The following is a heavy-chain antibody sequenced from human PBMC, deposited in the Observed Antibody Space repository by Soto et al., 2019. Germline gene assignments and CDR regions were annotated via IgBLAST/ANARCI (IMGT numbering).Heavy chain of an antibody. CDR2: IFHTGTT. D-gene: IGHD2-2*01. Sequence: SETLSLTCTVSGDSIIGVYHWAWIRQPPGRSLEWIASIFHTGTTYYTPSLKSRVTISVDTSKNQFSLKLNSVTAADTAVYHCARVVRFCSSPSCRGRNWFDPWGQGTLVTVSS. CDR1: GDSIIGVYH. V-gene: IGHV4-38-2*02. J-gene: IGHJ5*02. CDR3: ARVVRFCSSPSCRGRNWFDP.